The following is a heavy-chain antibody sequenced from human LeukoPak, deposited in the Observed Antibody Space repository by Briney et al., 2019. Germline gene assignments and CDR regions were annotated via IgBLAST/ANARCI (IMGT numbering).Heavy chain of an antibody. J-gene: IGHJ4*02. CDR2: LYSGGST. D-gene: IGHD2-2*01. V-gene: IGHV3-53*01. Sequence: GGSLRLSCAASGLSVSSKYMNWVRQAPGKGLEWVSLLYSGGSTYYADSVKGRFTISRDSSKNTVYLQMNSLGAEDTAVYYCAARDCSTTSCYGGLFDYWGQGTLVTVSS. CDR1: GLSVSSKY. CDR3: AARDCSTTSCYGGLFDY.